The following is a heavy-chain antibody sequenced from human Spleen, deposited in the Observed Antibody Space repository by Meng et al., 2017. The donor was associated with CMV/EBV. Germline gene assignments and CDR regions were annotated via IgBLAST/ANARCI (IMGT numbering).Heavy chain of an antibody. J-gene: IGHJ4*02. D-gene: IGHD2-2*01. CDR1: GYSFTTYW. CDR2: IYPGDSDI. Sequence: GGSLRLCCKGSGYSFTTYWIGWVRQMPGKGLEWMGLIYPGDSDIRDSPSFQGQVTISADKSISTAYLQWSSLKASDTAMYYCARAGYCTSATCHPGDFGSWGQGTLVTVSS. CDR3: ARAGYCTSATCHPGDFGS. V-gene: IGHV5-51*01.